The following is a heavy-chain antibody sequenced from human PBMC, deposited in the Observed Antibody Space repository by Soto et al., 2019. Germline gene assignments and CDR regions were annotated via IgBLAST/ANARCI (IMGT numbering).Heavy chain of an antibody. CDR1: GFTFSSYW. Sequence: GGSLRLSCAASGFTFSSYWMHWVRQAPGKGLEWVANIKQDGSEKYYVDSVKGRFTISRDNAKNSLYLQMNSLRAEDTAVYYCARDQRVYDFWSGPYYYYYGMDVWGQGTTVTVSS. V-gene: IGHV3-7*01. CDR2: IKQDGSEK. D-gene: IGHD3-3*01. CDR3: ARDQRVYDFWSGPYYYYYGMDV. J-gene: IGHJ6*02.